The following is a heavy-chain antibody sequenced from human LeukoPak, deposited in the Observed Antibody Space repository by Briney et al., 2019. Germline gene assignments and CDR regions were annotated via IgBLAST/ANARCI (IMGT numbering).Heavy chain of an antibody. CDR3: ARDYHGSGSLTAFDY. J-gene: IGHJ4*02. CDR1: GYTFTIFY. Sequence: ASVKVSCKASGYTFTIFYMHWVRQAPGQGLEWMGIINPRGGSTTSAQKFQGRVTLTRDTSTSTFYMELSSLKSQDTAVYYCARDYHGSGSLTAFDYWGQGTLVTVSS. D-gene: IGHD3-10*01. V-gene: IGHV1-46*01. CDR2: INPRGGST.